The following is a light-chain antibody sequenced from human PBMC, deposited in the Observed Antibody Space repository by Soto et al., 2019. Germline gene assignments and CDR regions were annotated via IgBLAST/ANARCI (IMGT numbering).Light chain of an antibody. Sequence: EVVLTQSPATLSLSPGERATLSCRASQNIDNYVAWYQQKFGQAPRLLIYDASNRATGIPARFSGRGSGTDFTLTIDSLEPEDFAVYYCQHRSNWPRNFGGGTKVEIK. V-gene: IGKV3-11*01. CDR2: DAS. CDR3: QHRSNWPRN. J-gene: IGKJ4*01. CDR1: QNIDNY.